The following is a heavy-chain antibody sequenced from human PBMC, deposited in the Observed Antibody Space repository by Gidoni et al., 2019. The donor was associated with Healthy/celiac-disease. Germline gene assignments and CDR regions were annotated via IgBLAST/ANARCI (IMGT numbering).Heavy chain of an antibody. CDR3: AKAHLTTGTKFDP. D-gene: IGHD1-1*01. V-gene: IGHV3-23*01. J-gene: IGHJ5*02. CDR2: ISGSGGST. Sequence: PGKGLEWVSAISGSGGSTYYADSVKGRFTISRDNSKNTLYLQMNSLRAEDTAVYYCAKAHLTTGTKFDPWGQGTLVTVSS.